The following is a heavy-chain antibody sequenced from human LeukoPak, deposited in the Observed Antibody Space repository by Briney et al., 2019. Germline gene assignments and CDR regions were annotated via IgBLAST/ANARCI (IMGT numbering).Heavy chain of an antibody. D-gene: IGHD6-19*01. CDR2: IIPILGIR. CDR1: GGTFSSYA. CDR3: ARDGSYSSGWYSVDY. V-gene: IGHV1-69*04. J-gene: IGHJ4*02. Sequence: SVKVSCKDSGGTFSSYAISWVRQAPGQGLEWMGRIIPILGIRNYAQRFQGRVTITAGKSTSTAYMELSSLRSEDTAVYYCARDGSYSSGWYSVDYWGQGTLVTVSS.